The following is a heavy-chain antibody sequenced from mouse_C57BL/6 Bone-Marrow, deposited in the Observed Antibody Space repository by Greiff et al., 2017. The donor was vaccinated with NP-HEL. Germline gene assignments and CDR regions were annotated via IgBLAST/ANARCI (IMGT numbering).Heavy chain of an antibody. D-gene: IGHD2-4*01. CDR1: GFSLTSYP. Sequence: QVQLQESGPGLVAPSQSLPITCTVSGFSLTSYPISWFRQPPGKVLEWLGVIWTGGGTTHISAPNSSLRLRKDNPKSQVFLKMNSRQTDDTARYYCARSDYDGRAWFAYWGQGTLVTVSA. CDR2: IWTGGGT. J-gene: IGHJ3*01. CDR3: ARSDYDGRAWFAY. V-gene: IGHV2-9-1*01.